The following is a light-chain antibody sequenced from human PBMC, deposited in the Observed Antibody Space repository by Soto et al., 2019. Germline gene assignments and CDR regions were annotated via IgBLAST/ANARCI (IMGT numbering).Light chain of an antibody. CDR3: QQYYSGYT. CDR1: QSVNSK. J-gene: IGKJ2*01. V-gene: IGKV3-15*01. CDR2: GAY. Sequence: EIVMTQSPAALSVSPGERATLSCRASQSVNSKLAWYQQKPGQAPRLLISGAYTRATGISDRFSGSGSGTEFTITITSLQPEDFAVYYCQQYYSGYTFGQGTKLEI.